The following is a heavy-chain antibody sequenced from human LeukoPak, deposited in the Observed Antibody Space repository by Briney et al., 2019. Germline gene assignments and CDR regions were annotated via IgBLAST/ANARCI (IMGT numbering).Heavy chain of an antibody. V-gene: IGHV4-38-2*02. J-gene: IGHJ5*02. D-gene: IGHD6-13*01. CDR1: GYSISSGYY. CDR3: ARDGEVLSSSWFWFDP. Sequence: SETLSLTCTVSGYSISSGYYWGWIRQPPGKGLEWIGSIYHSGTTNYNPSLKSRVTISVDTSKNQFSLKLSSVTAADTAVYYCARDGEVLSSSWFWFDPWGQGTLVTVSS. CDR2: IYHSGTT.